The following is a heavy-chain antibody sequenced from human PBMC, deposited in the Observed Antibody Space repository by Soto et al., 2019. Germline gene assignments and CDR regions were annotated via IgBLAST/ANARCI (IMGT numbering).Heavy chain of an antibody. CDR1: GFTFSRYW. CDR2: INTDGTNT. V-gene: IGHV3-74*03. J-gene: IGHJ4*02. D-gene: IGHD3-16*01. CDR3: AKGLLWGQGDY. Sequence: EVQLVESGGGLVQPGGSLRLSCAVSGFTFSRYWMHWFRQDPGNGLVWVSSINTDGTNTQYADSVRGRFTVSRDNAKNTVYLQMSSLRSEDTAVYYCAKGLLWGQGDYWGQGTLVVVSS.